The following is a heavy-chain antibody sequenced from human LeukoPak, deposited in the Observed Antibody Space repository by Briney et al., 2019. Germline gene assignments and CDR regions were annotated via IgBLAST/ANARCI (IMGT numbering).Heavy chain of an antibody. J-gene: IGHJ5*02. Sequence: GRSLSLSCAASGFTFSNYGIHWVRQAPGKGLEWVALISYDGSNTWYADSVKGRFTISRDNAKNSLYLQMNSLRAEDTALYYCARDRWPEFLCWFDPWGQGTLVTVSS. CDR3: ARDRWPEFLCWFDP. CDR2: ISYDGSNT. CDR1: GFTFSNYG. V-gene: IGHV3-30*04. D-gene: IGHD3-3*01.